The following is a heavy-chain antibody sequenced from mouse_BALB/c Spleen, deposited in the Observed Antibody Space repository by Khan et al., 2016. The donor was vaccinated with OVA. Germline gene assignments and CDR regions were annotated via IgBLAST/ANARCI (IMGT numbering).Heavy chain of an antibody. Sequence: QVQLKESGPELVKPGASVKMSCKASGYTFTYYVITWVKQRTGQGLEWIGEIYPGSDNAYYNERFKGKATLTADKYSNTTHLQLSSLTSEDSAVYFGARGDGYYVYFDYWGQGTTLTVSA. CDR1: GYTFTYYV. CDR2: IYPGSDNA. CDR3: ARGDGYYVYFDY. V-gene: IGHV1-77*01. J-gene: IGHJ2*01. D-gene: IGHD2-3*01.